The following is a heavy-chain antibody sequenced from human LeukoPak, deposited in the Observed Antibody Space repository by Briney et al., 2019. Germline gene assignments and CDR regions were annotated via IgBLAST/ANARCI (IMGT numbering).Heavy chain of an antibody. J-gene: IGHJ5*02. D-gene: IGHD3-16*01. Sequence: SVKVSCKASGGTFSSYAISWVRQAPGQGLEWMGRIIPILGIANYAQKFQGRVTITADKSTSTAYMELSSLRSEDTAVYYCARVKLRLGEGFDPWGQGTLVTVSS. CDR2: IIPILGIA. CDR3: ARVKLRLGEGFDP. V-gene: IGHV1-69*04. CDR1: GGTFSSYA.